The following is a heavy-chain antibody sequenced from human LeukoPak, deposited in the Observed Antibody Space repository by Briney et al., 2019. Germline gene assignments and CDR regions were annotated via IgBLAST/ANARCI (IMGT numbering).Heavy chain of an antibody. V-gene: IGHV3-30*18. J-gene: IGHJ6*02. CDR2: ISYDGSNK. Sequence: GGSLRLSCAASGFTFSNFGMHWVRQAPGQGLEWVAVISYDGSNKYYADSVKGRFAISRDNSKNTLYLQMNSLRAEDTAVYYCAKASVYVYYGMDVWGQGTTVTVSS. D-gene: IGHD3-16*02. CDR1: GFTFSNFG. CDR3: AKASVYVYYGMDV.